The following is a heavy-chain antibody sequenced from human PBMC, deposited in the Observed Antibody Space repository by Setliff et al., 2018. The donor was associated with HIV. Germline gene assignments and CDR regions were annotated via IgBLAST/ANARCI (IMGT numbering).Heavy chain of an antibody. CDR2: IYPGDSET. V-gene: IGHV5-51*01. CDR3: ARLSTTVTPYYGMDV. CDR1: GYSSTSYW. Sequence: GESLTISCRVSGYSSTSYWIAWVRQMPGRGLEWMGNIYPGDSETRYSPSFVGQVTISADKSISTAYLQWSSLKASGTAMYYCARLSTTVTPYYGMDVWGQGTMVTVSS. D-gene: IGHD4-17*01. J-gene: IGHJ6*02.